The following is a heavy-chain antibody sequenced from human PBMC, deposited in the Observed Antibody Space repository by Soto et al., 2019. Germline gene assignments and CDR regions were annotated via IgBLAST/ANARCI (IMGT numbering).Heavy chain of an antibody. D-gene: IGHD3-3*01. CDR2: ISGYDGIT. V-gene: IGHV1-18*01. Sequence: ASVKVSCKASGYTFTSYGISWVRQAPGQGLEWMGWISGYDGITKFARNLQDRLTMTTDTSTTTAYMELRRLRSDDTAVYYCARYDFWSGYSGITGWLDAWGQGTQVTVSS. J-gene: IGHJ5*02. CDR1: GYTFTSYG. CDR3: ARYDFWSGYSGITGWLDA.